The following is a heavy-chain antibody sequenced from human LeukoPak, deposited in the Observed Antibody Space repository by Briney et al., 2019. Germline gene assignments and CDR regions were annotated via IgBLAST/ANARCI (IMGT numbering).Heavy chain of an antibody. CDR1: GGSISSYY. Sequence: KPSETLSLTCTVSGGSISSYYWSWIRQPPGKGLEWIGYIYYSGSTNYNPSLKSRVTISVDTSKNQFSLKLSSVTAADTAVYYCARAGYVWGSYRYKNFDYWGQGTLVTVSS. CDR3: ARAGYVWGSYRYKNFDY. J-gene: IGHJ4*02. CDR2: IYYSGST. D-gene: IGHD3-16*02. V-gene: IGHV4-59*01.